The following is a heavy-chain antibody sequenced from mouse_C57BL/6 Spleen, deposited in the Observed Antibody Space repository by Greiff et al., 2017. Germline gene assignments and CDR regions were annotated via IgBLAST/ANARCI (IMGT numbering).Heavy chain of an antibody. Sequence: QVQLQQPGAELVKPGASVKLYCKASGYTFTSYWMHWVKQRPGQGLEWIGMIHPNSGSTNYNEKFKSKATLTVDKSSSTAYMQLSSLTSEDSAVYYCARGFTTVVAFDYWGQGTTLTVSS. CDR2: IHPNSGST. V-gene: IGHV1-64*01. J-gene: IGHJ2*01. CDR3: ARGFTTVVAFDY. CDR1: GYTFTSYW. D-gene: IGHD1-1*01.